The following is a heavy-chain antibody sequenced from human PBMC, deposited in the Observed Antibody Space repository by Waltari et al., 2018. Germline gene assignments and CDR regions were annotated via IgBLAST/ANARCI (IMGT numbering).Heavy chain of an antibody. J-gene: IGHJ5*02. V-gene: IGHV1-3*03. D-gene: IGHD6-13*01. CDR2: INAGNGNT. CDR1: GYTFTSFA. CDR3: ARDRIAAAGTGYWFDP. Sequence: QVQLVQSGAAVKKPGASVKVSCKASGYTFTSFALHWVRQAPGHRLEGMGWINAGNGNTKYSQEFQGRVTITRDTSASTAYMELSSLRSEDMAVYYCARDRIAAAGTGYWFDPWGQGTLVTVSS.